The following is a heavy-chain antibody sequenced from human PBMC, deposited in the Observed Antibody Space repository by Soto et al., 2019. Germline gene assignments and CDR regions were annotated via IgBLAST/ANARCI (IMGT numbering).Heavy chain of an antibody. CDR3: TTDPVAYFYVSSGYWLNYYYYGMDV. D-gene: IGHD3-22*01. CDR2: IWYDGSNK. J-gene: IGHJ6*02. CDR1: GFTFSSNG. V-gene: IGHV3-33*01. Sequence: PGGSLRLSCAASGFTFSSNGMHWVRQAPGKGLEWVAAIWYDGSNKYYADSVKGRFTISRDNSKNTLYLQMNSLRAEDTAVYYCTTDPVAYFYVSSGYWLNYYYYGMDVWGQGTTVTVSS.